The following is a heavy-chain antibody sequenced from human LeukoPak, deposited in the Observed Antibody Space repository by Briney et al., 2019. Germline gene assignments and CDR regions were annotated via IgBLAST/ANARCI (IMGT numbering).Heavy chain of an antibody. V-gene: IGHV1-18*01. J-gene: IGHJ4*02. D-gene: IGHD3-3*01. CDR1: GYTFTSYG. Sequence: ASVKVSCKASGYTFTSYGISWVRQAPGQGLERMGWISAYNGNTNYAQKLQGRVTMTKDASTSTAYMELRSLRSDDTAVYYCARDYDFWSGPSIDYWGQGTLVTVSS. CDR2: ISAYNGNT. CDR3: ARDYDFWSGPSIDY.